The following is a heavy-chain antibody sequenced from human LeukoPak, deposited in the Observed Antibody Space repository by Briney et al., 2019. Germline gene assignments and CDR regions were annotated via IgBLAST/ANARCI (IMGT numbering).Heavy chain of an antibody. V-gene: IGHV3-64*01. CDR2: ISNNGGST. CDR3: ARSGYCSGGTCYVDY. Sequence: GGSLRLSCAASGFTFSSYGLHWVRQAPGRGLEYVSAISNNGGSTYYANSVKGRFTIFRDNSKNTLYLQMGSLRPEDTAVYYCARSGYCSGGTCYVDYWGQGTLVTVSS. CDR1: GFTFSSYG. D-gene: IGHD2-15*01. J-gene: IGHJ4*02.